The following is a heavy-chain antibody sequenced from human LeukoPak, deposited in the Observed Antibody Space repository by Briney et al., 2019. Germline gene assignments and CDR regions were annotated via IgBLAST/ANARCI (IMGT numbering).Heavy chain of an antibody. Sequence: PGGSLRLSCAASGFTFNNYAMSWVRQAPGKGLEWVSAISPGGSDTYYADSLRGRFTISRDNSKNTLYLQMNSLRVEDTAIYYCANSYLGWGQGTLVTVSS. CDR2: ISPGGSDT. J-gene: IGHJ4*02. CDR3: ANSYLG. CDR1: GFTFNNYA. V-gene: IGHV3-23*01.